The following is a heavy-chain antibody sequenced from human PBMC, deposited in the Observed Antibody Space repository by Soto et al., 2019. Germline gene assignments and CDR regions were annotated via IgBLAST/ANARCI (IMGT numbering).Heavy chain of an antibody. CDR3: AKDGESSSQDYHYYYYYYMDV. CDR2: ISYDGSNK. V-gene: IGHV3-30*18. CDR1: GFTFSSYG. Sequence: GGSLRLSCAASGFTFSSYGMHWVRQAPGKGLEWVAVISYDGSNKYYADSVKGRFTISRDNSKNTLYLQMNSLRAEDTAVYYCAKDGESSSQDYHYYYYYYMDVWGKGTTVTVSS. D-gene: IGHD6-6*01. J-gene: IGHJ6*03.